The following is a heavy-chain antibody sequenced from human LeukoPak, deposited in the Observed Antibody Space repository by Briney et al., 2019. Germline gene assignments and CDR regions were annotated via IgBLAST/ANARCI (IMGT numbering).Heavy chain of an antibody. CDR1: GFTFSNYW. D-gene: IGHD2-21*01. V-gene: IGHV3-7*01. CDR3: ARDGEAFDS. J-gene: IGHJ4*02. CDR2: MKADGSDI. Sequence: GGSLRLSCAASGFTFSNYWMSWVRQAPGKGLEWVANMKADGSDIYYVDSVKGRFTISRDNAKNSLSLQMNSLRAEDTALYYCARDGEAFDSWGQGTLVTVSS.